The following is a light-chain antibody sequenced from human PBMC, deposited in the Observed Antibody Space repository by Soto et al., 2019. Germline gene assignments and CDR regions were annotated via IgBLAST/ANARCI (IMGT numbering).Light chain of an antibody. J-gene: IGLJ2*01. CDR2: EVS. V-gene: IGLV2-8*01. Sequence: QSALTQPPSASGSPGQSVTISCTGTSRDVGGYNYVSWYQQHPGKAPKLMIYEVSKRPSGVPDRFSGSKSGNTASLTVSGLQNEDEAGYYCSSYAGSNNLVFGGGTKVTVL. CDR1: SRDVGGYNY. CDR3: SSYAGSNNLV.